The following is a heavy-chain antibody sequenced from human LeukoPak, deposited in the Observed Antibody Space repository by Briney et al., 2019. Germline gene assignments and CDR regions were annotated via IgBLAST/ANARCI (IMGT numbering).Heavy chain of an antibody. CDR1: GGSISSYY. V-gene: IGHV4-4*08. CDR3: ARDDIYSTDYYYYMDV. Sequence: PSETLSLTCTVSGGSISSYYWSWIRQPPGKGLEWIGRIYTSGSTNYNPSLKSRVTISVDTSKNQFSLKPSSVTAADTAVYYCARDDIYSTDYYYYMDVWGKGTTVTVSS. J-gene: IGHJ6*03. CDR2: IYTSGST. D-gene: IGHD4-11*01.